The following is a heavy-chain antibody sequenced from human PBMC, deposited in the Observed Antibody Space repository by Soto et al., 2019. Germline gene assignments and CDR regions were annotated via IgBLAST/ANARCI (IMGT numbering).Heavy chain of an antibody. CDR3: ARHAKVDYYDVLTGYYRETCHGMDV. CDR1: GYNFTTDC. D-gene: IGHD3-9*01. J-gene: IGHJ6*02. CDR2: IYPGDSDT. Sequence: GEFLKISCCGSGYNFTTDCIALVLPMPGKGLEWVRIIYPGDSDTIYSPSFQGQVTISADKSISTAYLQWSSLKASDTAMYYCARHAKVDYYDVLTGYYRETCHGMDVWGQGTTVTVSS. V-gene: IGHV5-51*01.